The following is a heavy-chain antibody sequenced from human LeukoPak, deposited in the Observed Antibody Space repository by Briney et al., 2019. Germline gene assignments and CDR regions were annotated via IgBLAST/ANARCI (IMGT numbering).Heavy chain of an antibody. CDR1: GGSISSSRYY. Sequence: SETLSLTCTVSGGSISSSRYYLGWIRQPPGKGLEWIGSIYYSGNTYCNPSLKSRVTISVDTSKNQFSLKLSSVTAADTAVYYCAREYPFDYWGQGTLVTVSS. CDR2: IYYSGNT. CDR3: AREYPFDY. J-gene: IGHJ4*02. V-gene: IGHV4-39*02.